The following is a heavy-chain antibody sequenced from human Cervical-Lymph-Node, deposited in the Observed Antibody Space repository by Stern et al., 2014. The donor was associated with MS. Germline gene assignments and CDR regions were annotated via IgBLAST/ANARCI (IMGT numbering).Heavy chain of an antibody. D-gene: IGHD1-14*01. V-gene: IGHV5-51*03. CDR3: ARHGGPNWNHEAHNWFDP. CDR2: IYPGNSDT. CDR1: EYNFNTHW. Sequence: EVQLVESGAEVKKPGESLKISCKGSEYNFNTHWIAWVRQMPGKGLEWLGNIYPGNSDTRYNPSLQGQVSISADKSITTASLHFSSLKASDSAMYFCARHGGPNWNHEAHNWFDPWGQGTLVTVSS. J-gene: IGHJ5*02.